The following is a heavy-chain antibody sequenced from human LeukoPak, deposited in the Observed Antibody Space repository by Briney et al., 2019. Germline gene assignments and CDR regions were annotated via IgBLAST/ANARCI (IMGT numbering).Heavy chain of an antibody. D-gene: IGHD3-22*01. CDR1: GGSISSYY. V-gene: IGHV4-39*07. CDR3: ARSDYYDSSGYSH. Sequence: SETLSLTCTVSGGSISSYYWGWIRQPPGKGLEWIGSIYHSGSTYYNPSLKSRVTISVDTSKNQFSLKLSPVTAADTAVYYCARSDYYDSSGYSHWGQGTLVTVSS. CDR2: IYHSGST. J-gene: IGHJ4*02.